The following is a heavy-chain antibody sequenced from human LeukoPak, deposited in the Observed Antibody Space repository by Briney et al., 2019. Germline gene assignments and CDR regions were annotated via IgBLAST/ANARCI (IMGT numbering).Heavy chain of an antibody. Sequence: PSETLSLTCAVYGGSFSGYYWSWIRQPPGKGLEWIGEINHSGSTNYNPSLKSRVTISVDTSKNQFSLKLSSVTAADTAVYYCASGILYGRPRTFDIWCQGTMVIVSS. CDR2: INHSGST. D-gene: IGHD4-17*01. V-gene: IGHV4-34*01. CDR3: ASGILYGRPRTFDI. J-gene: IGHJ3*02. CDR1: GGSFSGYY.